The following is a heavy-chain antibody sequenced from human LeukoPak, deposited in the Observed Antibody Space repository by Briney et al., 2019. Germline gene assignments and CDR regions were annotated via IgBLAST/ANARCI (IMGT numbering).Heavy chain of an antibody. CDR3: AADPLWSAGAY. J-gene: IGHJ4*02. D-gene: IGHD3-10*01. CDR2: MSISGSS. V-gene: IGHV4-61*02. CDR1: GGSISNGDYF. Sequence: SETLSLTCTVSGGSISNGDYFWSWIRQPAGKGLEWIGRMSISGSSNYNPSLKSRVTISADTSKNQFFLKFNSVTAADTAMYYCAADPLWSAGAYWGRGTLVTVSS.